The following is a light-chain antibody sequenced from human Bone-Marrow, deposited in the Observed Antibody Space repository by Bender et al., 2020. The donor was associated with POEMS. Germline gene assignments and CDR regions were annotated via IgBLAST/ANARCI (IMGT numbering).Light chain of an antibody. CDR1: GGSIADNY. V-gene: IGLV6-57*02. CDR2: EDT. CDR3: QSYDSYNNQVV. Sequence: NFMLTQPHSVSESPGKTVTISCTGSGGSIADNYVQWYQQRPGSAPNTVIYEDTQRPSGVPDRFSASIDSSSNSASLTISGLKTEDDADYYCQSYDSYNNQVVFGGGTKLTVL. J-gene: IGLJ2*01.